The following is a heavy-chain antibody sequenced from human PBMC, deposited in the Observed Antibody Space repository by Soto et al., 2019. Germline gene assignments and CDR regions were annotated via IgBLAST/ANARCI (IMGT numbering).Heavy chain of an antibody. CDR3: ARRIPFGYGMDV. D-gene: IGHD2-21*01. Sequence: EVQLVESGGGLVQPGGTLRLSCAASGFTFSSYAMHWVRQAPGKGLEYVSDITSNGGNTDYATSVKGRFTISRDNSKNTLYLQMGSLRAEDMAVYYCARRIPFGYGMDVWGQGTRVTVPS. V-gene: IGHV3-64*01. CDR2: ITSNGGNT. J-gene: IGHJ6*02. CDR1: GFTFSSYA.